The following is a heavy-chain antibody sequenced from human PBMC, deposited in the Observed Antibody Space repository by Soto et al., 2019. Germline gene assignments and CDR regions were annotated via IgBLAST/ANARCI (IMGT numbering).Heavy chain of an antibody. CDR3: ARGRRRFSGRTEYRGVDV. Sequence: GGSLRLSCAASGFTFSSYDMHWVRQTTGRGLEWVSIIATAGDTNYPDSVKGRFTISRENAENSLYLQMNSLRAEDTAVYYCARGRRRFSGRTEYRGVDVWGQGTTVTVSS. CDR2: IATAGDT. J-gene: IGHJ6*02. CDR1: GFTFSSYD. D-gene: IGHD2-15*01. V-gene: IGHV3-13*01.